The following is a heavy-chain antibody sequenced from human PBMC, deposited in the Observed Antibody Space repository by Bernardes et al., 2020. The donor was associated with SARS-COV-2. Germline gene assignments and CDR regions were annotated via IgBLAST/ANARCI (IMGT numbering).Heavy chain of an antibody. CDR2: IYSGGST. D-gene: IGHD5-18*01. J-gene: IGHJ6*02. Sequence: GGSLRLSCAASGFSVSGNDMSWVRQAPGKGLEWVSVIYSGGSTYYADSVKGRFTISRDNSKNTLYLQMNSLRAEDTAVYYCARGDSYDTYYYGMDVWGQGTTVTVSS. V-gene: IGHV3-53*01. CDR1: GFSVSGND. CDR3: ARGDSYDTYYYGMDV.